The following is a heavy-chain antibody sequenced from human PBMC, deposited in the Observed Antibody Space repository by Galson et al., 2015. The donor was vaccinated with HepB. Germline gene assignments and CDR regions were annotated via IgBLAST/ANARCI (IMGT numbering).Heavy chain of an antibody. Sequence: SCKASGYTFTKYAIHWVRQAPGQGLEWMGWINAGNGNTYYSQKLQGRVTMTTDTSASTAFMELSGLRSEDTAVYYCARILSYYGDYVGDPWGQGTLVTVSS. CDR2: INAGNGNT. J-gene: IGHJ5*02. V-gene: IGHV1-3*01. CDR3: ARILSYYGDYVGDP. CDR1: GYTFTKYA. D-gene: IGHD4-17*01.